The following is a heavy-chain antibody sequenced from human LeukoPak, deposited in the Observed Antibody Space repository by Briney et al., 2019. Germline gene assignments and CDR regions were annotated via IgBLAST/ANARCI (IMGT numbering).Heavy chain of an antibody. Sequence: GASVKVSCKASGYTFTSYDINWVRQATGQGLEWMGWMNPNSGNTGYAQKFQGRVTMTRNTSISTAYMELSSLRSEDTAVYYCARVGPRIFRYSGSIDYWGQGTLVTVSS. CDR3: ARVGPRIFRYSGSIDY. J-gene: IGHJ4*02. V-gene: IGHV1-8*01. CDR2: MNPNSGNT. CDR1: GYTFTSYD. D-gene: IGHD1-26*01.